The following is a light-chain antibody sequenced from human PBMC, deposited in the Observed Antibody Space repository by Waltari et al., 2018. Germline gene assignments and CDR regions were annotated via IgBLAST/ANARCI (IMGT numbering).Light chain of an antibody. J-gene: IGKJ2*01. Sequence: DIVMTQTPLSSPVTLGQPASISCRSSQGLVHSDGSTYLSWLQQRPGQPPRLLIYEISNRFSGVPDRFSGSGAGTDFTLKISRVEAEDVGIYYCLQATQFPRSFGQGTKLEIK. CDR3: LQATQFPRS. CDR1: QGLVHSDGSTY. V-gene: IGKV2-24*01. CDR2: EIS.